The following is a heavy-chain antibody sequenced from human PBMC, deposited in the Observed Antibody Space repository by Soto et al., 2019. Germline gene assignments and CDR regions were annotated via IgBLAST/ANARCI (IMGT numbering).Heavy chain of an antibody. J-gene: IGHJ6*02. D-gene: IGHD4-4*01. CDR3: ATLGGVRNYARNYYYYYGMDV. Sequence: PSETLSLTCAVSGGSISSGGYYWSWIRQPPGKGLEWIGEINHSGSTNYNPSLKSRVTISVDTSKNQFSLKLSSVTAADTAVYYCATLGGVRNYARNYYYYYGMDVWGQGTTVTVSS. V-gene: IGHV4-34*01. CDR1: GGSISSGGYY. CDR2: INHSGST.